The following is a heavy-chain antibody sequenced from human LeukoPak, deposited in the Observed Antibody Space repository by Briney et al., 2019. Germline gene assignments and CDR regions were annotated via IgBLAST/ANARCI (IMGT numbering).Heavy chain of an antibody. Sequence: GASVKVSCKASGYTFTDYYMHWVRQAPGQGLEWMGWINPNSGGANYAQKFQGRVTMTRDTSISTAYMELSRLRSDDTAVYCCARDNGGSYPDYWGQGTLVTVSS. CDR3: ARDNGGSYPDY. J-gene: IGHJ4*02. CDR1: GYTFTDYY. CDR2: INPNSGGA. D-gene: IGHD1-26*01. V-gene: IGHV1-2*02.